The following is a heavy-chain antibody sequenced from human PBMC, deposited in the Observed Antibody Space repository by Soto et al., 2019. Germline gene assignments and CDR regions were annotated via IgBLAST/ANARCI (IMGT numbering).Heavy chain of an antibody. CDR3: ARVRIAARAYYYYFMDV. V-gene: IGHV1-69*01. D-gene: IGHD6-6*01. CDR1: GGTFSSYD. Sequence: QVQLVQSGAEVKKPRSSVKLSCKASGGTFSSYDISWVRQAPGQVLEWMGGIIPIFGTANYEQKFQSRVTIPADESTRIDYLQLSILRSEDTAMYYCARVRIAARAYYYYFMDVWGQGTTVSVS. J-gene: IGHJ6*03. CDR2: IIPIFGTA.